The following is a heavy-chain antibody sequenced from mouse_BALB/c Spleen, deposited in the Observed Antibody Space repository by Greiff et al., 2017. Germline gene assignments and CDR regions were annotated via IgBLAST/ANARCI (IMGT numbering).Heavy chain of an antibody. CDR3: TRGGDYDYGDYYAMDY. V-gene: IGHV1-5*01. CDR2: IYPGNSDT. J-gene: IGHJ4*01. D-gene: IGHD2-4*01. CDR1: GYTFTSYW. Sequence: EVQLQESGTVLARPGASVKMSCKASGYTFTSYWMHWVKQRPGQGLEWIGAIYPGNSDTSYNQKFKGKAKLTAVTSTSTAYMELSSLTNEDSAVYYCTRGGDYDYGDYYAMDYWGQGTSVTVSS.